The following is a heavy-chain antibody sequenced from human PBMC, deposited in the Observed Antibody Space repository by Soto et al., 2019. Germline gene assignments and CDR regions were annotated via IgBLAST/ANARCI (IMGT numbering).Heavy chain of an antibody. J-gene: IGHJ5*02. Sequence: QEQLVQSGTEVKKPGASVTVSCKSSGYTFTDFYLHWLRQAPGQGLEWVGWSNPKTGDTKSSQKFQGRVTMSRDTSVSTAYIDLTSLTSDDTAMYYCATGTNGTTGWYPPWGKGTRVTVSS. CDR3: ATGTNGTTGWYPP. CDR2: SNPKTGDT. V-gene: IGHV1-2*02. D-gene: IGHD1-1*01. CDR1: GYTFTDFY.